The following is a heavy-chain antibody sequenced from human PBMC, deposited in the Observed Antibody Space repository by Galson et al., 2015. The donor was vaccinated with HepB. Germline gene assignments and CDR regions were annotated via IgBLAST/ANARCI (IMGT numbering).Heavy chain of an antibody. V-gene: IGHV3-66*01. Sequence: SLRLSCAASGFTVSSNYMSWVRQAPGKGLEWVSVIYSGGSTYYADSVRGRFTISRDNSKNTLYLQMNSLRAEDTAMYYCARALGYCSSTSCYGGGMDVWGKGTTVTVSS. CDR2: IYSGGST. J-gene: IGHJ6*03. CDR1: GFTVSSNY. D-gene: IGHD2-2*01. CDR3: ARALGYCSSTSCYGGGMDV.